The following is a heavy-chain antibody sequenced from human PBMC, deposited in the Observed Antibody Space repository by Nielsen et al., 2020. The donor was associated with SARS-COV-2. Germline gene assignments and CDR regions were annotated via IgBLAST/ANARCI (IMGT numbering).Heavy chain of an antibody. J-gene: IGHJ4*02. V-gene: IGHV3-48*03. CDR2: ISSSGSTI. Sequence: GESLKISCAASGFTFSSYEMSWVRQAPGKGLEWVSYISSSGSTIYYADSVKGRFTISRDNAKNSLYLQMNNLRAEDTAVYYCTRGIGSGDYWGQGTLVTVSS. D-gene: IGHD3-10*01. CDR3: TRGIGSGDY. CDR1: GFTFSSYE.